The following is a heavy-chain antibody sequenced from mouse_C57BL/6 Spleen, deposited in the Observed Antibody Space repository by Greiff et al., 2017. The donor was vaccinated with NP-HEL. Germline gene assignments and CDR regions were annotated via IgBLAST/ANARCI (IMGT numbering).Heavy chain of an antibody. J-gene: IGHJ3*01. CDR1: GYTFTSYW. CDR2: IDPSDSYT. CDR3: ARLGHYPWFAY. D-gene: IGHD1-1*02. V-gene: IGHV1-69*01. Sequence: VQLQQPGAELVMPGASVKLSCKASGYTFTSYWMHWVKQRPGQGLEWIGEIDPSDSYTNYNQKFKGKSTLTVDKSSSTAYMQLSSLTSEDSAVYYCARLGHYPWFAYWGQGTLVTVSA.